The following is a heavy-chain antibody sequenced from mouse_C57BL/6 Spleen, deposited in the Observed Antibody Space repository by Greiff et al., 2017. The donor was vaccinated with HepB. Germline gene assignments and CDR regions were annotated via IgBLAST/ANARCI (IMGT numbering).Heavy chain of an antibody. CDR2: IDPSDSYT. J-gene: IGHJ3*01. CDR3: AREGYGSTPFAY. D-gene: IGHD1-1*01. CDR1: GYTFTSYW. V-gene: IGHV1-69*01. Sequence: QVQLQQPGAELVMPGASVKLSCKASGYTFTSYWMHWVKQRPGQGLEWIGEIDPSDSYTNYNQKFKGKSTLTVDKSSSTAYMQLSSLTSEDSAVYYCAREGYGSTPFAYWGRGTLVTVSA.